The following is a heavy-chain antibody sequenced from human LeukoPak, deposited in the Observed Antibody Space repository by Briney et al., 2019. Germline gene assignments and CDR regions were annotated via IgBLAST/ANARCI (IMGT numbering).Heavy chain of an antibody. Sequence: GGSLRLSCAASGFTFSNAWMSWVRQAPGKGLEWVGRIKSKTDGGTTDYAAPVKGRFTISRDDSKNTLYLQMNSLKTEDTAVYYCGRVQDYGSGSFVYWGQGTLVTVSS. J-gene: IGHJ4*02. D-gene: IGHD3-10*01. V-gene: IGHV3-15*01. CDR2: IKSKTDGGTT. CDR1: GFTFSNAW. CDR3: GRVQDYGSGSFVY.